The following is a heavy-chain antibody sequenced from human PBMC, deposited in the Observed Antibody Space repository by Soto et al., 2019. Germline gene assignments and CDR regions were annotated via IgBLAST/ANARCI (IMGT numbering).Heavy chain of an antibody. D-gene: IGHD3-9*01. CDR1: GFTFSGYS. Sequence: GGSLRLSCAASGFTFSGYSVNWVRQAPGKGLEWVSYISSGSKTIYYAESVKGRFTVSRDNARNSQYLQMNSLRDEDTAVYYCVREDILGVRSFDYWGQGTLVTVSS. V-gene: IGHV3-48*02. J-gene: IGHJ4*02. CDR3: VREDILGVRSFDY. CDR2: ISSGSKTI.